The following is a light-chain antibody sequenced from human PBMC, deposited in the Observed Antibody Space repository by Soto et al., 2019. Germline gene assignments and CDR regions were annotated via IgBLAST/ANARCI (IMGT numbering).Light chain of an antibody. CDR3: QQRSDWALT. V-gene: IGKV3-11*01. CDR1: RSVGDY. Sequence: EIVLAQSPATLSLSPGDRATPSCRASRSVGDYLAWYQQKPGQPPRLLIYDTSNRATGIPARFSGSRSGTDFTLTVSSLEPEDFAVYYCQQRSDWALTFGGGTKVEIK. CDR2: DTS. J-gene: IGKJ4*01.